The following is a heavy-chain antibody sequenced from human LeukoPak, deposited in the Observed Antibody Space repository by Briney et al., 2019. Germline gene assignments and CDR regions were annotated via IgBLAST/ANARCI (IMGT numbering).Heavy chain of an antibody. CDR2: ISYDGSNK. V-gene: IGHV3-30*18. CDR3: AKRRGRSGGSCYFDY. J-gene: IGHJ4*02. D-gene: IGHD2-15*01. CDR1: GFTFSSYG. Sequence: GRSLRLSCAASGFTFSSYGMHWVRQAPGKGLEWVAVISYDGSNKYYADSVKGRFTISRDNSKNTLYLQMNSLRAEDTAVYYCAKRRGRSGGSCYFDYWGQGTLVTVSS.